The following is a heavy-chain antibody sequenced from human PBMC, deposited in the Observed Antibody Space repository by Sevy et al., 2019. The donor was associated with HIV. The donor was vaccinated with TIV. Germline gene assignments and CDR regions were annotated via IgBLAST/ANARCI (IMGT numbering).Heavy chain of an antibody. CDR2: VYYTGGT. Sequence: SETLSLTCTVSGGSINSDHWNWIRQPPGNGLEWIGYVYYTGGTNYNPSLKNRVTISVDRTKNQFSLKLTSVTAADTAVSYCARRNDFDIWGQGTMVTVSS. J-gene: IGHJ3*02. CDR3: ARRNDFDI. CDR1: GGSINSDH. V-gene: IGHV4-59*08.